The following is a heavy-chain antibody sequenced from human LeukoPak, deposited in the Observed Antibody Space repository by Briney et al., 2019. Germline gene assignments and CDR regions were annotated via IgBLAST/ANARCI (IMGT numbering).Heavy chain of an antibody. J-gene: IGHJ3*02. V-gene: IGHV4-34*01. D-gene: IGHD2-21*01. CDR2: INHSGST. CDR1: GGSFSGYY. Sequence: SETLSLTCAVYGGSFSGYYWSWIRQPPGKGLEWIGEINHSGSTNYNPSLKSRVTISVDTSKSQFSLNLRSVTAADTAVYYCASQGHNAFEIWGQGTMVTVSS. CDR3: ASQGHNAFEI.